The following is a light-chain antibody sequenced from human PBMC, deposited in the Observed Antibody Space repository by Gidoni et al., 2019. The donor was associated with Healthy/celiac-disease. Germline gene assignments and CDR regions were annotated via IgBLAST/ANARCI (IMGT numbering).Light chain of an antibody. CDR1: QSVSSSY. V-gene: IGKV3-20*01. CDR2: GAS. Sequence: EIVLTQSPVTLVLSPGERATLPRRVSQSVSSSYLAWYQQKPGQAPRLLIYGASSRATGIPDRFSGSGSGTDFTLTISRLEPEDFAVYYCQQYGSSPLTFGGXTKVEIK. CDR3: QQYGSSPLT. J-gene: IGKJ4*01.